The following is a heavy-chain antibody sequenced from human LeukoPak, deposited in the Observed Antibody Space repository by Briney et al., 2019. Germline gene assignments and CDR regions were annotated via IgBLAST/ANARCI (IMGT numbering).Heavy chain of an antibody. CDR1: GGSISSSNW. Sequence: PSGTLSLTCAVSGGSISSSNWWSWVRQPPGKGLEWIGEIYHSGSTNYNPSLKSRVTISVDKSKNQFSLKLSSVTAADTAVYYCARVDLGILGYYYDSSGYGGHYYYMDVWGKGTTVTVSS. CDR3: ARVDLGILGYYYDSSGYGGHYYYMDV. D-gene: IGHD3-22*01. CDR2: IYHSGST. J-gene: IGHJ6*03. V-gene: IGHV4-4*02.